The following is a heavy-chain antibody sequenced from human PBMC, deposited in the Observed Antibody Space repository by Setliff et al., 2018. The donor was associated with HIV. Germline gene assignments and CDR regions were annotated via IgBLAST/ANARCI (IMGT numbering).Heavy chain of an antibody. CDR2: INAGNGNT. J-gene: IGHJ5*02. V-gene: IGHV1-3*01. D-gene: IGHD2-15*01. Sequence: ASVKVSCKASGYTFSSHSIHWVRQAPGQGLEWMGWINAGNGNTKYSQKFQRRSTITRDTSASTVFMELSRLTSENTAVYYCARDGCDGNKCYLYNWFDPWGQGTLVTVSS. CDR1: GYTFSSHS. CDR3: ARDGCDGNKCYLYNWFDP.